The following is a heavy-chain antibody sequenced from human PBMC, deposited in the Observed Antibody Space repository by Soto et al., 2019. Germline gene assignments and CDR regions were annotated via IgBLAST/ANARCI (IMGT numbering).Heavy chain of an antibody. V-gene: IGHV4-39*01. CDR1: GGSISSSSYY. CDR2: IYYSGST. D-gene: IGHD2-21*02. J-gene: IGHJ6*02. Sequence: PSETLSLTCTVAGGSISSSSYYWGWIRQPPGKGLEWIGSIYYSGSTYYNPSLKSRVTISVDTSKNQFSLKLSSVTAADTAVYYCSVQYCGGDCSNYYYYGMDVWGQGTTVTVSS. CDR3: SVQYCGGDCSNYYYYGMDV.